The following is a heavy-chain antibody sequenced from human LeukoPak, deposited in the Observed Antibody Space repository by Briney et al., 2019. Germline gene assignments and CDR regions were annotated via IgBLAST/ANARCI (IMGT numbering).Heavy chain of an antibody. Sequence: GRSLRLSCAASGFTFSSYGMNWVRQAPGKGLEWVSATSGSGSSPNYSDSVKGRLTISRDNSKNTLYLQMNSLRAEDTAVYYCAKTTGGNAYDYIDYWGQGTLVTVSS. CDR2: TSGSGSSP. D-gene: IGHD5-12*01. J-gene: IGHJ4*02. V-gene: IGHV3-23*01. CDR3: AKTTGGNAYDYIDY. CDR1: GFTFSSYG.